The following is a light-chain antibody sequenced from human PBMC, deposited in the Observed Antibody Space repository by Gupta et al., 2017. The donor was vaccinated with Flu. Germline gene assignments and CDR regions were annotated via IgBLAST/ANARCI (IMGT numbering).Light chain of an antibody. CDR3: QQRSNWPS. V-gene: IGKV3-11*01. CDR2: DAS. Sequence: SPATLSLSPGERATLSCRASQSVSSYLAWYQQKPGQAPRLLIYDASNRATGIPARFSGSGSGTDFTLTITNLEPEDFAVYYCQQRSNWPSFGPGTKVEIK. J-gene: IGKJ3*01. CDR1: QSVSSY.